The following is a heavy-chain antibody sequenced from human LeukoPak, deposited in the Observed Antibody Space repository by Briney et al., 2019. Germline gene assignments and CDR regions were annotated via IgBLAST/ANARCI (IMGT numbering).Heavy chain of an antibody. CDR1: GYNVRRYY. CDR3: ARGGPSNGDYTFIDY. V-gene: IGHV3-53*01. J-gene: IGHJ4*02. CDR2: IHSGGST. Sequence: GGSLSLSCAPSGYNVRRYYMIGAPHAPGKGLEGLSVIHSGGSTYYAEYAKCRFTISRDNSKNTLYLQMSSLRAVNTAVYFCARGGPSNGDYTFIDYWGQGTLVTVSS. D-gene: IGHD4-17*01.